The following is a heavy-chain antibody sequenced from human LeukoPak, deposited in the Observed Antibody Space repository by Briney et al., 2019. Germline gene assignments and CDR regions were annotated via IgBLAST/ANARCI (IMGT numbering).Heavy chain of an antibody. CDR1: GYSFTNHW. CDR3: ARITYYEILTDYGGGVCDY. Sequence: GESLKISCKGSGYSFTNHWIGWVRQMPGKGLEWMGIIYPGDSDTRYSPSFQGQVTISADKSISTAYLQWSSLKASDTAMYYCARITYYEILTDYGGGVCDYWGQGTLVTVSS. V-gene: IGHV5-51*01. CDR2: IYPGDSDT. J-gene: IGHJ4*02. D-gene: IGHD3-9*01.